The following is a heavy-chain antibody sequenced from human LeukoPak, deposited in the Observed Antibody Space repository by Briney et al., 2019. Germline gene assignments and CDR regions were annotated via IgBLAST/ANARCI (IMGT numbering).Heavy chain of an antibody. J-gene: IGHJ4*02. CDR3: ARDPGGSGSYRDH. Sequence: PGGSLRLSCAASGFTFSSYAMSWVRQAPGKGLEWVSAISGSGGSTYYADSVKGRFTISRDNSKNTLYLQMNSLRAEDTAVYYCARDPGGSGSYRDHWGQGTLVTVSS. CDR1: GFTFSSYA. D-gene: IGHD3-10*01. V-gene: IGHV3-23*01. CDR2: ISGSGGST.